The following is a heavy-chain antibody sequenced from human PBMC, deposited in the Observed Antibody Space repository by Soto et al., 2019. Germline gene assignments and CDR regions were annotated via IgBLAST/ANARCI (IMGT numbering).Heavy chain of an antibody. CDR3: AKWAVVAGRGWFDP. J-gene: IGHJ5*02. Sequence: EVQLLESGGGLVQPGGSLRLSCAASGFTFSSYAMIWVRQAPGKGLEWISDISGSGGNTHYAESVKGRFTISRDNSNNMLYLQMNSLRAEDTAIYYCAKWAVVAGRGWFDPWGQGTLVTVSS. CDR1: GFTFSSYA. V-gene: IGHV3-23*01. CDR2: ISGSGGNT. D-gene: IGHD2-15*01.